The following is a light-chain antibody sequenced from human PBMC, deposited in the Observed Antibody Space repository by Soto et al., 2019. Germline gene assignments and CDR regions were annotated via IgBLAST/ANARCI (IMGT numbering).Light chain of an antibody. V-gene: IGKV3-20*01. J-gene: IGKJ2*01. CDR3: HQYLDSPNT. Sequence: EIVLTQSPDTLSLSPGERATFSCRATQSITNKYVAWYQQKAGQAPRLLIYGASTRATGIPDRFRGSGSGTDFTLSITRLEPEDFAVYYCHQYLDSPNTFGQATNLEIK. CDR1: QSITNKY. CDR2: GAS.